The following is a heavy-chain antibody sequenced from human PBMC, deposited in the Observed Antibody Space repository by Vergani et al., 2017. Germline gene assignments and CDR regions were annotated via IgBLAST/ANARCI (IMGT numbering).Heavy chain of an antibody. CDR3: ARLPRGLRGMSLEY. J-gene: IGHJ4*02. V-gene: IGHV5-51*01. CDR1: GYTFTNYW. Sequence: EVRLVQSGPEVKKPGESVKISCETSGYTFTNYWVAWVRQRPGKGLEWMGLICPGDADTRYSPSFEGQVTISADTSTSTAYVQWPSLKASDTAVYFCARLPRGLRGMSLEYWGQGTLVTVSS. D-gene: IGHD3-10*01. CDR2: ICPGDADT.